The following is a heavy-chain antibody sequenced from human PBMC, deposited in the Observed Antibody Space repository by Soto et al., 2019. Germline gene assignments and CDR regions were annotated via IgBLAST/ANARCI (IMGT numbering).Heavy chain of an antibody. CDR3: ARRGITIDFFDFDY. J-gene: IGHJ4*02. CDR2: IYYSGST. V-gene: IGHV4-39*01. CDR1: GGSISSSSYY. D-gene: IGHD3-9*01. Sequence: SETLSLTCTVSGGSISSSSYYWGWIRQPPGKGLEWIGSIYYSGSTYYNPSLKSRVTISVDTSKNQFSLKLSSVTAADTAVYYCARRGITIDFFDFDYWGQGTLVTVSS.